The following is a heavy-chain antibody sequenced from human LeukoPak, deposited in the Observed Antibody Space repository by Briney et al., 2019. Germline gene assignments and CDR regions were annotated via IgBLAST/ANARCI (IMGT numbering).Heavy chain of an antibody. CDR1: GFTCSSYG. CDR3: AKWWDYDYVWGSTYDAFDI. V-gene: IGHV3-23*01. J-gene: IGHJ3*02. D-gene: IGHD3-16*01. CDR2: LNGSGGST. Sequence: GVSLRLSCAASGFTCSSYGMSWVRQAPGKGLKWVSGLNGSGGSTNYADSVKGRFTISRDNSKNTLYLQMNSLRAEDTAVYCCAKWWDYDYVWGSTYDAFDIWGQGTMVTVSS.